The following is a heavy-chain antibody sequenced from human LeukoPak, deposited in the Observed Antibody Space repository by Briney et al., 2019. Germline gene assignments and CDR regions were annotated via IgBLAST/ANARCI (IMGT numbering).Heavy chain of an antibody. CDR2: IYPADSDT. V-gene: IGHV5-51*01. CDR1: GYSFTNYW. J-gene: IGHJ4*02. CDR3: GSGISITATLFDY. D-gene: IGHD2-15*01. Sequence: GESLKISCKGSGYSFTNYWIGWVRQMPGKGLEWMGIIYPADSDTKYSPSFQGQVTISADKSISTAYLHWSSLKAPDTAMYYCGSGISITATLFDYWGQGTLVTVSS.